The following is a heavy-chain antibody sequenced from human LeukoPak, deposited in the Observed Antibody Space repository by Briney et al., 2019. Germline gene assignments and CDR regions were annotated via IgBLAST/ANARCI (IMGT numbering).Heavy chain of an antibody. D-gene: IGHD6-13*01. CDR2: INHSGST. Sequence: SETLSLTCAVYGGSFSGYYWSWIRQPPGKGLEWIGEINHSGSTNYNPSLKSRVTISVDTSKNQFSLKLSSVTAADTAVYYCARRTGYSSSWWIGNWFDPWGQGTLVTVSS. V-gene: IGHV4-34*01. J-gene: IGHJ5*02. CDR1: GGSFSGYY. CDR3: ARRTGYSSSWWIGNWFDP.